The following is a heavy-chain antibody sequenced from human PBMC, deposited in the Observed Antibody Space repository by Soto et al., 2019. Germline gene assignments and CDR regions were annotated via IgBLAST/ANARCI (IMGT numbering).Heavy chain of an antibody. Sequence: PGGSLRLSCAASGFTFSSYAMSWVRQAPGKGLEWVSAISGSGGSTYYADSVKGRFTISRDNSKNTLYLQMNSLRAEDTAVYYCAKDQEMVYAPAYNWFDPWGQGTLVTVSS. V-gene: IGHV3-23*01. CDR3: AKDQEMVYAPAYNWFDP. CDR2: ISGSGGST. D-gene: IGHD2-8*01. CDR1: GFTFSSYA. J-gene: IGHJ5*02.